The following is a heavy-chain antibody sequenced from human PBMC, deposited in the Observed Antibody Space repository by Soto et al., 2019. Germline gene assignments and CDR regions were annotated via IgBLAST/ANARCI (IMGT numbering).Heavy chain of an antibody. V-gene: IGHV1-69*13. J-gene: IGHJ3*02. CDR1: GGTFSSYA. Sequence: GASVKVSCKASGGTFSSYAISWVRQAPGQGLEWMGGIIPIFGTANYAQKFQGRVTITADESTSTAYMELSSLRSEDTAVYYCARGAYCTNGVWYRSGAFDIWGQGTMVTVSS. D-gene: IGHD2-8*01. CDR2: IIPIFGTA. CDR3: ARGAYCTNGVWYRSGAFDI.